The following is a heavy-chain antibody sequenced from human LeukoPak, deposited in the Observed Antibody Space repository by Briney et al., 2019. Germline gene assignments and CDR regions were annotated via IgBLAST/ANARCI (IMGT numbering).Heavy chain of an antibody. CDR2: IYYSGST. D-gene: IGHD5-18*01. CDR3: ATRRSGYSYGYRADYYYYMDV. V-gene: IGHV4-59*12. Sequence: PSETLSLTCTVSGGSISGYYWSWIRQPPGKGLEWIGYIYYSGSTSYNPSLKSRVTISVDTSKNQFSLKLSSVTAADTAVYYCATRRSGYSYGYRADYYYYMDVWGKGTTVTISS. J-gene: IGHJ6*03. CDR1: GGSISGYY.